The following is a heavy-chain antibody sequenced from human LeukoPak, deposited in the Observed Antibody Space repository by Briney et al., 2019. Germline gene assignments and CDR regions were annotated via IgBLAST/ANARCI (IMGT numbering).Heavy chain of an antibody. CDR2: IGTAGDT. CDR3: ARVSPRGDAFDI. V-gene: IGHV3-13*01. CDR1: GFTFSSYD. Sequence: PGGSLRLSCAASGFTFSSYDMHWVRQATGKGLEWVSAIGTAGDTYYPGSVKGRFTISRENAKNSLYLQMNSLRAGDTAVYYRARVSPRGDAFDIWGQGTMVTVSS. J-gene: IGHJ3*02.